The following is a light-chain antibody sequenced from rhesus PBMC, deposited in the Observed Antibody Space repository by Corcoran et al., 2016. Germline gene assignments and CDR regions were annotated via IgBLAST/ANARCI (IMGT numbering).Light chain of an antibody. J-gene: IGKJ3*01. CDR1: QGISSY. CDR2: VAS. V-gene: IGKV1-28*01. CDR3: LQHNSYPFT. Sequence: DIQMTQSPSSLSASVGDTVTITCRASQGISSYLNWFQQKPGKAPKLLIYVASSLESGVPSRYSGSGSGTEFTLTISSLQPEDFAAYYCLQHNSYPFTFGPGTKLDIK.